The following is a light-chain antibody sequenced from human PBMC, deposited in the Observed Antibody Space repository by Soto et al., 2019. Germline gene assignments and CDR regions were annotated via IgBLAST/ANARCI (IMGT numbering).Light chain of an antibody. CDR1: QSISSW. J-gene: IGKJ2*01. CDR2: MAS. Sequence: DIQMTQSPSTLSASVGDRVTITCRASQSISSWLAWYQQKPGKAPKLLIYMASSLESGVPSRFSGSGSGTEFTLTISSLQPDDSATYYCQQYSSLSTFGQGTKLEIK. CDR3: QQYSSLST. V-gene: IGKV1-5*03.